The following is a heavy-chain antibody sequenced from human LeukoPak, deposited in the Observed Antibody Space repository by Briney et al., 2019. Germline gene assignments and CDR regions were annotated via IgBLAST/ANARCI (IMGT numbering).Heavy chain of an antibody. CDR3: ARGEWPSTFDY. CDR2: IYYSGST. D-gene: IGHD3-3*01. Sequence: SSETLSLTCTVSGGSISSGDYYWSWIRQPPGKGLEWIGYIYYSGSTYYNPSLKSRVTISVDTSKNQFSLKLSSVTAADTAVYYCARGEWPSTFDYWGQGTLVTVSS. V-gene: IGHV4-30-4*02. CDR1: GGSISSGDYY. J-gene: IGHJ4*02.